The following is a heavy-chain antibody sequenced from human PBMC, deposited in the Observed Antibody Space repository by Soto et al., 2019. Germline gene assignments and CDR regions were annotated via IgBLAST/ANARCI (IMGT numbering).Heavy chain of an antibody. CDR3: ALRSMAVVPEY. J-gene: IGHJ4*02. CDR2: LYYGRSA. Sequence: QVQLQESGPGLVKPSETLSLTCAVSGDSISSYYCMWIRQPPGKGLESIGYLYYGRSANYNPSLKSRVPLSVDTSTNQCSMTLSSMSAADTAVYYCALRSMAVVPEYWGQGTLVTVSS. CDR1: GDSISSYY. V-gene: IGHV4-59*01. D-gene: IGHD3-22*01.